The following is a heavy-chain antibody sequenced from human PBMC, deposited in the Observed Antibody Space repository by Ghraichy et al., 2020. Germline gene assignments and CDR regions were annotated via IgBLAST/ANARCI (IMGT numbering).Heavy chain of an antibody. CDR1: GFTFSSYA. CDR2: ISGSGGST. Sequence: GESMNISCAASGFTFSSYAMSWVRQAPGKGLEWVSAISGSGGSTYYADSVKGRFTISRDNSKNTLYLQMNSLRAEDTAVYYCAKEGMYDFWSGYSFDYWGQGTLVTVSS. CDR3: AKEGMYDFWSGYSFDY. V-gene: IGHV3-23*01. D-gene: IGHD3-3*01. J-gene: IGHJ4*02.